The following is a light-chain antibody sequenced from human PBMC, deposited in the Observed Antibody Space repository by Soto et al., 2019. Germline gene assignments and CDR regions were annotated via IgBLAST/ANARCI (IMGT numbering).Light chain of an antibody. CDR1: QSVSSSY. J-gene: IGKJ4*01. CDR3: QQYGSSPSLT. V-gene: IGKV3-20*01. CDR2: GTS. Sequence: EIVLTQSSGTLSLSPGDRATLSCRASQSVSSSYLAWYQQKPGQAPRLLIYGTSSRATGIPDRFSGSGSGTDFTLTISRLEPEDFAVYYCQQYGSSPSLTFGGGTNVEIK.